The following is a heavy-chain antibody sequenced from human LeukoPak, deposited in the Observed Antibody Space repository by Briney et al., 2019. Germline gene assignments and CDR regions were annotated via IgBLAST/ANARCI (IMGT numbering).Heavy chain of an antibody. J-gene: IGHJ4*02. CDR1: GFTFSSYA. CDR2: ISGSGGST. D-gene: IGHD2-15*01. Sequence: PGGSLRLSCAASGFTFSSYAMGWVRQAPGKGLEWVSAISGSGGSTYYADSVKGRFTISRDNSKNTLYLQMNSLRAEDTAVYYCAKVGRYCSGGSCYGGFDYWGQGTLVTVSS. CDR3: AKVGRYCSGGSCYGGFDY. V-gene: IGHV3-23*01.